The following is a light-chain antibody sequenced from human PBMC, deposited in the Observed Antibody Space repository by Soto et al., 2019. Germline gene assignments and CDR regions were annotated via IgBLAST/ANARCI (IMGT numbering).Light chain of an antibody. CDR3: QQVNSYPLT. CDR2: AAS. CDR1: QGISGY. J-gene: IGKJ4*01. V-gene: IGKV1-9*01. Sequence: IQLTQSPSSMSASVGDRVTITCRARQGISGYLAWYQQKPGKAPNLLIYAASSLQSGVPPRFSGSGSGTEFTLTISSLQPEDFATYYCQQVNSYPLTFGGGTKVEIK.